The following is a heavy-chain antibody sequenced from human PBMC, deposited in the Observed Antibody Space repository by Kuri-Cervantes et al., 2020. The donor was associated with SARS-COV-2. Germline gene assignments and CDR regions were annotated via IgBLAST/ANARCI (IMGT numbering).Heavy chain of an antibody. V-gene: IGHV3-23*01. CDR2: ISGSGGST. D-gene: IGHD1-1*01. Sequence: GGSLRLSCAASGFIFSSYGMSWVRQAPGKGLEWVSAISGSGGSTYYADSVKGRFTLSRDNAKNMLFLQMNSLRAEDTAVYYCVRDGDHWNFGYWGQGTLVTVSS. CDR3: VRDGDHWNFGY. CDR1: GFIFSSYG. J-gene: IGHJ4*02.